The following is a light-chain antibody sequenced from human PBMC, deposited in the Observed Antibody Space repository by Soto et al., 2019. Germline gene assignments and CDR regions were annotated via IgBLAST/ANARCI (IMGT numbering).Light chain of an antibody. J-gene: IGKJ1*01. CDR3: QQYNAYPCT. V-gene: IGKV1-5*01. CDR2: DAS. Sequence: DIQMTQSPSTLSASVGDRVTITCRASQSISSWLAWYQQKPGKAPKLLMYDASSLDSGVPSRFSGSGSGTEFTLTISSLQPDDFATYYCQQYNAYPCTFGQGTKVEIK. CDR1: QSISSW.